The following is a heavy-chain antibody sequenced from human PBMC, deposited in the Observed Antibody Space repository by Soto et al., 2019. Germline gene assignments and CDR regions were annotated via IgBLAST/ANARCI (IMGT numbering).Heavy chain of an antibody. CDR2: ISAYTGNT. V-gene: IGHV1-18*01. J-gene: IGHJ6*02. CDR1: GYIFVNYG. Sequence: QVQLVQSGDEVKKPGASVKVSCKASGYIFVNYGIAWVRQAPGQGLEWMGWISAYTGNTHSATKIQGRLTMTTDTSTSTAYMDLGSLTSDDTAVYYCVMVDNYVTPTPQDGWGQGTTVTVSS. CDR3: VMVDNYVTPTPQDG. D-gene: IGHD3-16*01.